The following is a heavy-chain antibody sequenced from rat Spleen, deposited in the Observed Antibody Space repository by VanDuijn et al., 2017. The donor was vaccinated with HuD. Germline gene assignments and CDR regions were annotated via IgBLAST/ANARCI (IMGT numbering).Heavy chain of an antibody. J-gene: IGHJ1*01. CDR2: ISTSGSRT. D-gene: IGHD1-4*01. Sequence: EVQLMESDGGLVQPGRSLKLSCAASGFTLSNYGMAWVRQAPTQGLEWVATISTSGSRTYYPDSVKGRFTISRDNAKSTLSLQMDSLRSEDTATYYCARLTSRGWYFDVWGPGTMVTVSS. V-gene: IGHV5-29*01. CDR3: ARLTSRGWYFDV. CDR1: GFTLSNYG.